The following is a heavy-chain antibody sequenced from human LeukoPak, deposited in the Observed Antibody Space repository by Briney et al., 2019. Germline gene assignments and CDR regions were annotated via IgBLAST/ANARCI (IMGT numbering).Heavy chain of an antibody. V-gene: IGHV3-21*01. Sequence: GGSLRLSCAASGFTFSSYTMNWVRQAPGKGLEWVSSISSSSSYIYYADSVKGRFTISRDNAKNSLYLQMNSLRAEDTAVYYCARGALVAYYDFWSGYYDYWGQGTLVTVSS. CDR2: ISSSSSYI. CDR1: GFTFSSYT. CDR3: ARGALVAYYDFWSGYYDY. J-gene: IGHJ4*02. D-gene: IGHD3-3*01.